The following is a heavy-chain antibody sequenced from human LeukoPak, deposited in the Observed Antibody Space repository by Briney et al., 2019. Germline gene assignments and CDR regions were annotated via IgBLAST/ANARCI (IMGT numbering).Heavy chain of an antibody. D-gene: IGHD6-6*01. V-gene: IGHV3-9*01. CDR1: GFTFDDYA. CDR3: AKDHLPYSSSPGGAGSPSGNPDY. CDR2: ISWNSGSI. Sequence: PGRSLRLSCAASGFTFDDYAMHWVRQAPGKGLEWVSGISWNSGSIGYADSVKGRFTISRDNAKNSLYLQMNSLRAEDTALYYCAKDHLPYSSSPGGAGSPSGNPDYWGQGTLVTVSS. J-gene: IGHJ4*02.